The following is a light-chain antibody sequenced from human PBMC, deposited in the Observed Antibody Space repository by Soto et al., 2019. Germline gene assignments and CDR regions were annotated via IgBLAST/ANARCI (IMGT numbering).Light chain of an antibody. CDR3: LHSTTLPRT. CDR1: QDISKY. CDR2: TAS. V-gene: IGKV1-33*01. J-gene: IGKJ1*01. Sequence: DMQMTKSRSYLYASVGDRVTITCQATQDISKYLNWFRHKPGKAPQLLIQTASTLVRETPSRFSGSGSGTDFLLTINNLQPEDVATYYSLHSTTLPRTFAQLTKV.